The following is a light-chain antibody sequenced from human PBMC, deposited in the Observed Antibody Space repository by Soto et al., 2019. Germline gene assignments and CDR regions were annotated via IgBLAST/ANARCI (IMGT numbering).Light chain of an antibody. CDR2: DVD. Sequence: QSVLTQPTAVSGAPGQSISICCTGDSRDIGGYNHVSWYQQHPGNVPRLIIYDVDNRPLGISNRFSGSPSGNTSSLSISGLQSEDVAVYYCCAYTASTTLCWVFAGGT. V-gene: IGLV2-14*03. CDR3: CAYTASTTLCWV. J-gene: IGLJ3*02. CDR1: SRDIGGYNH.